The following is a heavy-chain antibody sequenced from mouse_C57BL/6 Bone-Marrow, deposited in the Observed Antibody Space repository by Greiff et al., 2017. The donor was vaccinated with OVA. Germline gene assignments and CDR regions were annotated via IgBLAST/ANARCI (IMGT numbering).Heavy chain of an antibody. CDR3: ARELFAF. V-gene: IGHV5-6*01. CDR1: GFTFSSYG. CDR2: ISSGGSYT. Sequence: VESGGDFVKPGGSLNLSCAASGFTFSSYGISGVRQTPDKRLEWVATISSGGSYTYYPDSVTGRFTISRDNAKNTLYQQMSSLKSEDTAMYYCARELFAFWGQGTLVTVS. J-gene: IGHJ3*01.